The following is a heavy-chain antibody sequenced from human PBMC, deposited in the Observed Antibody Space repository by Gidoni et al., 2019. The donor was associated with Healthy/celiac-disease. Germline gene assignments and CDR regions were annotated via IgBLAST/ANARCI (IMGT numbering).Heavy chain of an antibody. CDR2: IRGSGGST. Sequence: EVQLLESGGGLVQPGGSLRLSCAASGFTFSSYAMSWVRQAPGKGLEWVSAIRGSGGSTYYADSVKGRFTISRDNSKNTLYLQMNSLRAEDTAVYYCAKAYGSRRAFDIWGQGTMVTVSS. D-gene: IGHD1-26*01. CDR3: AKAYGSRRAFDI. V-gene: IGHV3-23*01. J-gene: IGHJ3*02. CDR1: GFTFSSYA.